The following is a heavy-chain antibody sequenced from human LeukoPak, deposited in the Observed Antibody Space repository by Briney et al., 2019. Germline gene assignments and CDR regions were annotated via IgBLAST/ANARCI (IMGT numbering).Heavy chain of an antibody. D-gene: IGHD3-10*01. Sequence: ASVKVSCKASRYTFTSYAMHWVRQAPGQRLEWMGWINAGNGNTKYSQKFQGRVTITRDTSASTAYMELSSLRSEDTAVYYCARAMVRGVTINWFDPWGQGTLVTVSS. J-gene: IGHJ5*02. CDR3: ARAMVRGVTINWFDP. V-gene: IGHV1-3*01. CDR2: INAGNGNT. CDR1: RYTFTSYA.